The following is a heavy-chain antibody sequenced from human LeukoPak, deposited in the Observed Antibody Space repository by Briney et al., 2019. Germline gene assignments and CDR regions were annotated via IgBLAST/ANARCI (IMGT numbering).Heavy chain of an antibody. V-gene: IGHV3-30*02. CDR3: AKGRESEIAAAGNSYFDY. D-gene: IGHD6-13*01. J-gene: IGHJ4*02. CDR1: GFTFSSYG. CDR2: IRYDGSNK. Sequence: GGSLRLSCAASGFTFSSYGMHWVRQAPGKGLEWVAFIRYDGSNKYYADSVKGRFTISRGNSKNTLYLQMNSLRAEDTAVYYCAKGRESEIAAAGNSYFDYWGQGTLVTVSS.